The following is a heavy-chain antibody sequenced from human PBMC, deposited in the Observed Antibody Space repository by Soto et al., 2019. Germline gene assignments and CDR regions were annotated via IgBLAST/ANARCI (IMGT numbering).Heavy chain of an antibody. CDR2: INYSGIT. J-gene: IGHJ6*02. CDR3: ARTRNLDV. V-gene: IGHV4-34*01. CDR1: GGSLSGYY. Sequence: QMQLQQWGAGLLKPSETLSLTCAVYGGSLSGYYGNWIRQSPGKGLEWIGEINYSGITNYNPSLKSRVTISIDTSKNQFSLNLSSVTAADTAVYYCARTRNLDVWGQGTTVTVSS. D-gene: IGHD1-1*01.